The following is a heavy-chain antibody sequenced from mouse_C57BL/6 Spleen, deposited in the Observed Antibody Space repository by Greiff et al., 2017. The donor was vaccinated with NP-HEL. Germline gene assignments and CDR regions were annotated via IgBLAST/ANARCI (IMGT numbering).Heavy chain of an antibody. CDR2: IFPGSGST. V-gene: IGHV1-75*01. CDR3: GRGEGDIDV. J-gene: IGHJ1*03. Sequence: QVQLQQSGPELVKPGASVKISCKASGYTFTDYYINWVKQRPGQGLEWIGWIFPGSGSTYYTEKFKGKATLTVDKSSSTAYMLLSCLTSEDSAVYCCGRGEGDIDVWGTGTTVTVSS. CDR1: GYTFTDYY.